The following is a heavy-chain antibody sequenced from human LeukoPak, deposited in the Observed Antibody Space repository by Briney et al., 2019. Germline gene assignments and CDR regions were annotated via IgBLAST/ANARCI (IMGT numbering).Heavy chain of an antibody. D-gene: IGHD2-21*01. CDR3: ARPGCGGNCYYRMDV. J-gene: IGHJ6*04. V-gene: IGHV3-23*01. CDR1: GFTFSTYA. CDR2: IRDSGSTT. Sequence: GGSLRLSCAASGFTFSTYAMTWVRQAPGKGLEWVSAIRDSGSTTFYADSVKGRFVISRDNSRNSLFLQMNSLRADDTAVYYCARPGCGGNCYYRMDVWGKGTAVTVSS.